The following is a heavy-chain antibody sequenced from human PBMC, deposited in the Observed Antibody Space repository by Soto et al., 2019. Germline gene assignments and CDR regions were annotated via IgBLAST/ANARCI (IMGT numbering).Heavy chain of an antibody. V-gene: IGHV3-43*01. D-gene: IGHD3-3*01. J-gene: IGHJ6*02. CDR2: ISCDGGST. CDR1: GFTFDDYT. Sequence: GGSLRLSCPASGFTFDDYTMHWVGQAPGKGLASVSLISCDGGSTYYADSVKGRFTISRDNXKNSLYLQMNSLRTEDTALYYCAKSNGGYKTTYYDFWSGPNSYGMDVWGQGTTVTVSS. CDR3: AKSNGGYKTTYYDFWSGPNSYGMDV.